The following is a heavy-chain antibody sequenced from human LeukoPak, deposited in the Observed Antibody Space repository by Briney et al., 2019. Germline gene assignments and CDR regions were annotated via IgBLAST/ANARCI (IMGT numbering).Heavy chain of an antibody. CDR1: GGSINSYY. D-gene: IGHD2-21*01. Sequence: SETLSLTCSVSGGSINSYYWSWIRQPPGKGLQWIGYIYYSGSTNYNPSLKSRVTISIDTSKNQFSLKLSSVTAADTAVYYCAHSPGHYYGMDVWGQGTTVTVSS. J-gene: IGHJ6*02. V-gene: IGHV4-59*01. CDR3: AHSPGHYYGMDV. CDR2: IYYSGST.